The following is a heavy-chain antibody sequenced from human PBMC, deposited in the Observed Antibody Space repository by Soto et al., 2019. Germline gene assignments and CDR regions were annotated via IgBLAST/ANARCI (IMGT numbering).Heavy chain of an antibody. J-gene: IGHJ4*02. CDR2: IYYSGST. CDR3: ARAESGSYFGYFDY. CDR1: GGSISSGGYY. V-gene: IGHV4-31*03. D-gene: IGHD1-26*01. Sequence: QLQLQESGPGLVKPSQTLSLTCTVSGGSISSGGYYWSWIRQHPGKGLEWIGYIYYSGSTYYNPSLKSRVTISVDTSKNQFSLKLSSVTAADTAVYYCARAESGSYFGYFDYWGQGTLVTVSS.